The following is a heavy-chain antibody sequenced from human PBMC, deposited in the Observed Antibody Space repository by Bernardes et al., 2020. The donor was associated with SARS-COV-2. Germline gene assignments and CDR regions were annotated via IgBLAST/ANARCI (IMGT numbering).Heavy chain of an antibody. Sequence: GGSLRLSCAASGFPFSIHGMHWVRQAPGKGLEWVAVISYHGTETYYADSVKGRFTISRDNSKNTLYLQMNSLRAEETALYYCVKEPYGDYAFDYWGQGTLVTVSS. D-gene: IGHD4-17*01. J-gene: IGHJ4*02. CDR1: GFPFSIHG. V-gene: IGHV3-30*18. CDR2: ISYHGTET. CDR3: VKEPYGDYAFDY.